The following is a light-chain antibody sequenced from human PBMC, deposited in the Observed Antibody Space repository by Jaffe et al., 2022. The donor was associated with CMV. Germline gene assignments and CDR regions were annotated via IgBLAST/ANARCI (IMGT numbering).Light chain of an antibody. CDR3: LHHNANPPMYT. J-gene: IGKJ2*01. CDR1: QGMRND. V-gene: IGKV1-17*01. Sequence: DIQMTQSPSSLSASVGDTVTITCRASQGMRNDLAWYQQKPGEAPERLIFHTSHLQGGVPSRFSGSGSATEFTLTITSLQPEDFATYYCLHHNANPPMYTFGQGTKLE. CDR2: HTS.